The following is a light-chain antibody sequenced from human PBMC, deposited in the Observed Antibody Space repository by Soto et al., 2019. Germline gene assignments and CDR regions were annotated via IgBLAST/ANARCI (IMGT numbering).Light chain of an antibody. V-gene: IGLV2-8*01. CDR2: EVS. Sequence: QSALTQPPSASGSPGQSVTISCTGTSSDVGGFNYVSWYQQHPGKAPKLMIYEVSERPSGVPDRFSGSKSGNTASLTVSGLQAEDEDDYYCSSYAGSNHLIFGGGTKLTVL. J-gene: IGLJ2*01. CDR3: SSYAGSNHLI. CDR1: SSDVGGFNY.